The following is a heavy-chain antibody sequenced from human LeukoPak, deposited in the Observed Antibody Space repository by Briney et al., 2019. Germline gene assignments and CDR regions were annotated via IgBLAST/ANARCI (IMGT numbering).Heavy chain of an antibody. CDR3: ARELSRFLELDY. D-gene: IGHD3-3*01. V-gene: IGHV1-18*01. Sequence: ASVKVSCKASGYTFTSYGISWVRQAPGQGLEWMGWISAYNGNTNYAQKLQGRVTMTTDKSTSTAYMELRSLRTDDTAVYYCARELSRFLELDYWGQGTLVTVSS. CDR1: GYTFTSYG. CDR2: ISAYNGNT. J-gene: IGHJ4*02.